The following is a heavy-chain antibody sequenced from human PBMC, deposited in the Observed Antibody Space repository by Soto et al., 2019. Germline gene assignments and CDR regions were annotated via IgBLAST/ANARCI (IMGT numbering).Heavy chain of an antibody. J-gene: IGHJ4*02. Sequence: SETLSLTCAVYGGTFTGYYWTWIRQSPGKGLEWIGEINHGGSTNYNPSLKSRLTISVETSKKQFSLKLTSVTAADTAVYFCSRGPSSVRGYSGGWYAYWGRGTLVTVSS. V-gene: IGHV4-34*01. CDR3: SRGPSSVRGYSGGWYAY. CDR1: GGTFTGYY. D-gene: IGHD6-19*01. CDR2: INHGGST.